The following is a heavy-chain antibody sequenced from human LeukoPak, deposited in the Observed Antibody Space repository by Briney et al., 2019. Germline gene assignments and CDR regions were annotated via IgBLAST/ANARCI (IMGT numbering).Heavy chain of an antibody. CDR3: AKDIGVLQIFGVVTQLGYFDY. CDR2: IRYDGSNK. Sequence: PGGSLRLSCAASGFTFSSYGMHWVRQAPGKGLEWVAFIRYDGSNKYYADSVKGRFTISRDNSKNTLYLQMNSLRAEDTAVYYCAKDIGVLQIFGVVTQLGYFDYWGQGTLVTVSS. J-gene: IGHJ4*02. D-gene: IGHD3-3*01. CDR1: GFTFSSYG. V-gene: IGHV3-30*02.